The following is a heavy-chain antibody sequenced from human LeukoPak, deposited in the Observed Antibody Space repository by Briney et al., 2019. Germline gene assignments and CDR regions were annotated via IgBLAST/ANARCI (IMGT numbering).Heavy chain of an antibody. V-gene: IGHV1-24*01. J-gene: IGHJ3*02. Sequence: ASVKVSCKVSGYTLTELSMHWVRQAPGKGLEWMGGFDPEDGETIYAQKFQGRVTMTEDTSTDTAYMELSSLRSDDTAVYYCARDVDYYYDSSGYSHAFDIWGQGTMVTVSS. CDR2: FDPEDGET. CDR3: ARDVDYYYDSSGYSHAFDI. CDR1: GYTLTELS. D-gene: IGHD3-22*01.